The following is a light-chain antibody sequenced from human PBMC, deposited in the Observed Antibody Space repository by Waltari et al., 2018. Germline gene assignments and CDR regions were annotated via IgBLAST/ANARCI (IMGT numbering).Light chain of an antibody. J-gene: IGKJ4*01. V-gene: IGKV3-20*01. CDR1: QIVSSSY. Sequence: VLTQSPGTLSLSPAERAPLSCRASQIVSSSYLAWYQQKPGQAPKLLIYGASSRATGIPDRFSGSGSGTDFTLTISRLEPEDFAVYYCQQYGSSPLTFGGGTKVEIK. CDR2: GAS. CDR3: QQYGSSPLT.